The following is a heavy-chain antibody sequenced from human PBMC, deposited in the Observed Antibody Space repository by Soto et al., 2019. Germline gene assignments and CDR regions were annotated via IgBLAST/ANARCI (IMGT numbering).Heavy chain of an antibody. Sequence: QVQLVQSGAEEKKPGASVKVSCKASGYTFTSYAMHWVRQAPGQRLEWMGWINAGNGNTKYSQKFQGRVTITRDTSASTAYMELSSLRSEDTAVYYCARSRITGTKYYYGMDVWGQGTTVTVSS. CDR3: ARSRITGTKYYYGMDV. CDR1: GYTFTSYA. D-gene: IGHD1-20*01. V-gene: IGHV1-3*05. J-gene: IGHJ6*02. CDR2: INAGNGNT.